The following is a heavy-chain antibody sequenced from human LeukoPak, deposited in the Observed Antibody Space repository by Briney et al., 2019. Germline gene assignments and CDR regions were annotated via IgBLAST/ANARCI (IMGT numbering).Heavy chain of an antibody. V-gene: IGHV1-2*02. CDR3: ARDLGSILANYYYYGIDV. Sequence: ASVKVSCKASGYTFTGYYMYWVRQAPGQGLEWMGWINPNSGGTNYAQKFQGRVTMTRDTSISTAYMELSRLRSDDTAVYYCARDLGSILANYYYYGIDVWGQGTTVTVSS. CDR1: GYTFTGYY. J-gene: IGHJ6*02. CDR2: INPNSGGT. D-gene: IGHD3-3*01.